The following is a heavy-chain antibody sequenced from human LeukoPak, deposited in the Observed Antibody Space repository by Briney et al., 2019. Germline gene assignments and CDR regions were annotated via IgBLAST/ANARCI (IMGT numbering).Heavy chain of an antibody. J-gene: IGHJ4*02. CDR3: TTGGYRYGDYY. CDR2: FKSKTDGGTI. V-gene: IGHV3-15*07. D-gene: IGHD5-18*01. CDR1: GFTFNNAW. Sequence: PGGSLRLSCAASGFTFNNAWMNWVRQAPGKGLEWVGRFKSKTDGGTIDYAAPVKGRFTISRDDSKNTLYLQMNSLKTEDTAVYYCTTGGYRYGDYYWGQGTLVTVSS.